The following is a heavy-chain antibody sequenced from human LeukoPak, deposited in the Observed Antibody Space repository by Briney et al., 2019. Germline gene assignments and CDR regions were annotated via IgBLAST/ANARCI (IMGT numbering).Heavy chain of an antibody. Sequence: GGSLRLSCAASGFTFTTYSMAWVRQAPGKGLEWVSTVNPGGTLTYYTDSVKGRFTISRDNPRNTVFLQMNSLRVEDTAIYYCAKDRAGTPWADWGQGTLVTVSS. CDR1: GFTFTTYS. J-gene: IGHJ4*02. CDR3: AKDRAGTPWAD. D-gene: IGHD1-7*01. V-gene: IGHV3-23*03. CDR2: VNPGGTLT.